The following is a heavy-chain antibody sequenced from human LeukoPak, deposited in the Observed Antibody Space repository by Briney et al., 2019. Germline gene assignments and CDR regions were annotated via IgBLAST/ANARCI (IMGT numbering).Heavy chain of an antibody. CDR2: IKQNGSER. CDR1: GFTFSRCW. V-gene: IGHV3-7*01. J-gene: IGHJ6*03. Sequence: PGGSLTLSCAASGFTFSRCWMSWVRQAPGKGLEWVANIKQNGSERYYVDSVKGRFTISRDNAKNSLYLQMNNLRAGDTAGFYCARDYYYYYMDVWGKGTTVTVSS. CDR3: ARDYYYYYMDV.